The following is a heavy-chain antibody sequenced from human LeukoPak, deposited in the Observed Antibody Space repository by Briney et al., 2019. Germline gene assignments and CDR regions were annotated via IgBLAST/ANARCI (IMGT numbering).Heavy chain of an antibody. V-gene: IGHV1-46*01. CDR2: INPSGGST. J-gene: IGHJ5*02. CDR3: ARRRSGAARQGNWFDP. D-gene: IGHD6-6*01. Sequence: ASVKVSCKASGYTFTSYYMHWVRQAPGQGLEWMGIINPSGGSTSYAQKFQGRVTMTRDTSISTAYMELSRLRSDDTAVYYCARRRSGAARQGNWFDPWGQGTLVTVSS. CDR1: GYTFTSYY.